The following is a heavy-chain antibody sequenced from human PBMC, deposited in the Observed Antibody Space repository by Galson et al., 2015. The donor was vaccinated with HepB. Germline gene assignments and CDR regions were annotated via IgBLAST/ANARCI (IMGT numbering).Heavy chain of an antibody. CDR1: GDTFSSSG. Sequence: SVKVSCKVSGDTFSSSGISWVRQAPGQGLQWMGWISGYNGNTHYAQTLQGRITMTIDTSTNTGYMELTNLQSDDTAVYYCGRDEGPHSEDAVDFWGQGTLVTVSS. J-gene: IGHJ4*02. D-gene: IGHD4-11*01. V-gene: IGHV1-18*01. CDR3: GRDEGPHSEDAVDF. CDR2: ISGYNGNT.